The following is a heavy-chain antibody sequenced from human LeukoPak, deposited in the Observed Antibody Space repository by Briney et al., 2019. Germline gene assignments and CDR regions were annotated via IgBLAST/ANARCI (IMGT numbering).Heavy chain of an antibody. CDR2: ISSHAIYI. CDR1: GFTFRSYS. D-gene: IGHD6-6*01. Sequence: PGASPTLSSADSGFTFRSYSMNWLRQAPAKGLERVSTISSHAIYIYYADSVKGRFTISRDNSENSVYLQMDSLRADDTARYFCARDLSLADPGGFDYWGQGARSPSPQ. V-gene: IGHV3-21*01. CDR3: ARDLSLADPGGFDY. J-gene: IGHJ4*02.